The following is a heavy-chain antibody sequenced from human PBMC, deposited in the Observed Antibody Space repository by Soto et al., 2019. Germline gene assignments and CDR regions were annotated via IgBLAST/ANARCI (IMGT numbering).Heavy chain of an antibody. Sequence: EVQLLEAGGGLVQPGGSLRLSCAASGFTFSSYAMSWVRQAPGKGLEWVSAISGSGGSTYYADSVKGRFTISRDNSKYTLYLQMNILRAEDTAVYYCAKDLGVSGTTIDYWGQGTLVTVSS. CDR2: ISGSGGST. CDR3: AKDLGVSGTTIDY. J-gene: IGHJ4*02. V-gene: IGHV3-23*01. D-gene: IGHD1-7*01. CDR1: GFTFSSYA.